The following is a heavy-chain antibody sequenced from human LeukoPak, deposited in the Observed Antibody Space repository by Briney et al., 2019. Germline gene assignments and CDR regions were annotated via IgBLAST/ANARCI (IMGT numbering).Heavy chain of an antibody. V-gene: IGHV3-53*01. D-gene: IGHD3-10*01. CDR3: ARDFVVRGGLDYFDY. CDR2: IYSGGST. J-gene: IGHJ4*02. CDR1: GFTVSSNY. Sequence: PGGSLRLSCAASGFTVSSNYMSWVRQAPGKGLEWVSVIYSGGSTYYADSVKGRFTIPRDNSKDTLYLQMNSLRAEDTAVYYCARDFVVRGGLDYFDYWGQGTLVTVSS.